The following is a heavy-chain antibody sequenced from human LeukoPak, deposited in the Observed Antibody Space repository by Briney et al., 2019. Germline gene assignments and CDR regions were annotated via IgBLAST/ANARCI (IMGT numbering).Heavy chain of an antibody. D-gene: IGHD2-15*01. V-gene: IGHV4-39*07. CDR1: GGSISSSSYY. J-gene: IGHJ3*02. CDR3: ARVPTDIVVVVAAHDAFDI. Sequence: SETLSLTCTVSGGSISSSSYYWGWIRQPPGKGLEWIGSIYYSGSTYYNPSLKSRVTISVDTSKNQFSLKLSSVTAADTAVYYCARVPTDIVVVVAAHDAFDIWGQGTMVTVSS. CDR2: IYYSGST.